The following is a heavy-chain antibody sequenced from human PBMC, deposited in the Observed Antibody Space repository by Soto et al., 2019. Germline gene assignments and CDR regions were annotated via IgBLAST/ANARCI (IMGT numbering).Heavy chain of an antibody. Sequence: GGSLRLSCAASGFTFSNYRMHWVRQAPGKGLEWVAIISYDGSDKYYADSVKGRFTISRDNSKDTLYLHMNSLRSEDTAVYYCALPVGGTYTWGQGTLVTVS. V-gene: IGHV3-30*03. CDR1: GFTFSNYR. CDR2: ISYDGSDK. J-gene: IGHJ5*02. D-gene: IGHD1-26*01. CDR3: ALPVGGTYT.